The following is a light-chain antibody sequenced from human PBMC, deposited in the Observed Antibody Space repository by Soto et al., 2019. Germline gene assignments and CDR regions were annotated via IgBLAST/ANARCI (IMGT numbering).Light chain of an antibody. J-gene: IGKJ1*01. CDR3: QQYGSSPPT. CDR1: QSVSRY. CDR2: GAS. Sequence: EFVLTQSPVTLSLSPGERATLSCRASQSVSRYLTWYQQKPGQGPRVLIYGASSRATGIPDRFSGSGSGTDFTLTINRLEPEDFAVYYCQQYGSSPPTFGQGTKVDIK. V-gene: IGKV3-20*01.